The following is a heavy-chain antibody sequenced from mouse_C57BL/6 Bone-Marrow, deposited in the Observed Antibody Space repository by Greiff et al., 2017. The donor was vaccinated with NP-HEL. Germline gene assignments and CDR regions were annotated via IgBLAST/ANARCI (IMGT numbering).Heavy chain of an antibody. CDR3: ARDRGSSTGDYAMDY. D-gene: IGHD1-1*01. V-gene: IGHV5-4*01. CDR2: ISDGGSYT. CDR1: GFTFSSYA. J-gene: IGHJ4*01. Sequence: EVNVVESGGGLVKPGGSLKLSCAASGFTFSSYAMSWVRQTPEKRLEWVATISDGGSYTYYPDNVKGRFTISRDNAKNNLYLQMSHLKSEDTAMYYCARDRGSSTGDYAMDYWGQGTSVTVSS.